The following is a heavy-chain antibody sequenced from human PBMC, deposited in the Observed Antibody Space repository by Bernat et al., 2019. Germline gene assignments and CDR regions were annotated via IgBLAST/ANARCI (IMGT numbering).Heavy chain of an antibody. V-gene: IGHV4-34*01. J-gene: IGHJ4*02. CDR3: ARVGDVDTGMVEDS. CDR2: INHSGST. Sequence: QVALQQWGAGLLKPSETLSLTCAVYGGSFSGYYWSWIRQPPGKGLEWIGEINHSGSTNYNPSLKSRVAISVDTSKNQFSVKLSSVTAADTAVYYCARVGDVDTGMVEDSWGQGTRVTVSS. D-gene: IGHD5-18*01. CDR1: GGSFSGYY.